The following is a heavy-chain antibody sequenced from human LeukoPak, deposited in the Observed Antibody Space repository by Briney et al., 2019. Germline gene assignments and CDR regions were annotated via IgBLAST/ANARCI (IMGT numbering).Heavy chain of an antibody. CDR1: GASISSYY. V-gene: IGHV4-59*01. J-gene: IGHJ4*02. Sequence: SETLSLTCTVSGASISSYYWSWIRQPPGKGLEWIGYVHYSGSTKYNPSLKSRVSMSVVTPNNQFSLKLTSVTAADTAVYYCARAQYCSSTSCYTDYWGQGTLVTVSS. CDR3: ARAQYCSSTSCYTDY. CDR2: VHYSGST. D-gene: IGHD2-2*02.